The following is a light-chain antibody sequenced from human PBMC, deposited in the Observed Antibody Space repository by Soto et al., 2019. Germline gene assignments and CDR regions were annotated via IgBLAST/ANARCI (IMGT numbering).Light chain of an antibody. CDR1: QSVSSY. CDR3: QQSSNWPPIN. CDR2: DAS. Sequence: EIVLTPSPATLSFSPVERATLSFSSSQSVSSYLAWYQQKPGQAPRLLIYDASNRATGIPARFSGSGSGTDFTLTISSLEPEDFAVYYCQQSSNWPPINFGQGTRLEIK. J-gene: IGKJ5*01. V-gene: IGKV3-11*01.